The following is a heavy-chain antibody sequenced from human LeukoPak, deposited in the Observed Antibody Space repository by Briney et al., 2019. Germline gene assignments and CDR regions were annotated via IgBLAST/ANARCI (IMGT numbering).Heavy chain of an antibody. D-gene: IGHD5-12*01. CDR1: GFTFSSYW. V-gene: IGHV3-7*01. Sequence: GGSLRLSCAASGFTFSSYWMTWVRQAPGKGLEWVATINQDGREKYYVDSVKGRFTISRDNAKDSLYLQMNSLRAEDTAVYYCARDEGTSGYDLLDYWGQGTLVTVSS. CDR3: ARDEGTSGYDLLDY. J-gene: IGHJ4*02. CDR2: INQDGREK.